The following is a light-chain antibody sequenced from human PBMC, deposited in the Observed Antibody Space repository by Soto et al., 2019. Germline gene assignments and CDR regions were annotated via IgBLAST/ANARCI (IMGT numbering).Light chain of an antibody. CDR1: QSVTSSY. CDR3: QQYGTSPQT. Sequence: EIVLTQSPGTLSLSPGERATVSCRASQSVTSSYLAWYQQRPGQAPRLLIFGASSRATDIPDRFSGSGSGTDFTLTINRLEPEHFAVYYCQQYGTSPQTFGQGTRLEIK. CDR2: GAS. J-gene: IGKJ5*01. V-gene: IGKV3-20*01.